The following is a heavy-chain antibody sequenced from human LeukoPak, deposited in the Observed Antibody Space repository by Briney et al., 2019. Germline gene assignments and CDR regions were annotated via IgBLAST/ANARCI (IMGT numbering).Heavy chain of an antibody. D-gene: IGHD3-9*01. J-gene: IGHJ4*02. V-gene: IGHV4-31*03. Sequence: SDILSLTSTVTSGDLSGGGYYRCWFRPHPGKSMEWIGYIYYCGSTYYNPSLKSRVTISVDTSKNQFSLKLSSVTAADTFVYYEERTAYDILTGKSGSFDYWGQGTLVTVSS. CDR3: ERTAYDILTGKSGSFDY. CDR1: SGDLSGGGYY. CDR2: IYYCGST.